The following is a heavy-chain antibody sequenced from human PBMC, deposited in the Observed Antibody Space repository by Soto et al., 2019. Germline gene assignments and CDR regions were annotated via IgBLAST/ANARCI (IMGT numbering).Heavy chain of an antibody. D-gene: IGHD2-21*01. J-gene: IGHJ4*02. CDR3: TTDVWTGRALDF. V-gene: IGHV3-33*01. CDR2: IWYDGSNK. Sequence: PGGSLGLACAASGFTFSSYGMHWVHQAPGKGLEWVAVIWYDGSNKYYADSVKGRFTISRDNSKNTLYLQMNSLKTEDTAMYYCTTDVWTGRALDFWGQGTLVTVSS. CDR1: GFTFSSYG.